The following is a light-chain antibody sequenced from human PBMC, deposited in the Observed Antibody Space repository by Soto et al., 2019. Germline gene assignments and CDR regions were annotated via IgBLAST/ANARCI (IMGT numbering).Light chain of an antibody. Sequence: AIQMTQSPSSLSASVGDRVTITCRASQDIRKDLAWYQQKPGKAPQILIYGASTLQTGVASRFSGSGSATDFTLTISSLQPEDSAAYYCLQDYNYPFTFGHGTKVDI. J-gene: IGKJ2*01. V-gene: IGKV1-6*01. CDR3: LQDYNYPFT. CDR1: QDIRKD. CDR2: GAS.